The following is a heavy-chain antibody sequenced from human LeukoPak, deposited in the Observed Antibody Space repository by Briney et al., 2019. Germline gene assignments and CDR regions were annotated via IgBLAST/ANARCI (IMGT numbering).Heavy chain of an antibody. CDR1: GFTFSDYY. CDR3: ASGIRDYYYYGLDV. CDR2: ISSSGSTI. D-gene: IGHD1-14*01. V-gene: IGHV3-11*01. J-gene: IGHJ6*02. Sequence: KSGGSLRLSCAASGFTFSDYYMSWIRQAPGKGLEWVSYISSSGSTIYYADSVKGRFTISRDNAKNSLYLQMNSLRAEDTAVYFCASGIRDYYYYGLDVWGHGTTVTVSS.